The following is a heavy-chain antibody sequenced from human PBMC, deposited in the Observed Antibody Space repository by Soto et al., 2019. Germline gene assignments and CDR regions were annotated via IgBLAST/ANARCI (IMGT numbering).Heavy chain of an antibody. V-gene: IGHV1-58*01. D-gene: IGHD2-2*01. CDR2: IVVGSGNT. CDR3: AADGEVVPAARLFYYGMDV. J-gene: IGHJ6*02. CDR1: GFTFTSSA. Sequence: QMQLVQSGPEVKKPGTSVKVSCKASGFTFTSSAVQWVRQARGQRLEWIGWIVVGSGNTNYAQKFQERVTITRDMSTSTAYMELSSLRSEDTAVYYCAADGEVVPAARLFYYGMDVWGQGTTVTVSS.